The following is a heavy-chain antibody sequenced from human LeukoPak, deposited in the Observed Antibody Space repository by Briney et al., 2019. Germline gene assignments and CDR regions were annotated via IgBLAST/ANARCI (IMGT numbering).Heavy chain of an antibody. CDR3: ARRPYNSGFDY. J-gene: IGHJ4*02. Sequence: KSSETLSLTCTVSGGSISSSNYYWGWIRQPPGEGLEWIGTIFYSGSTYYNPSLKSRVTISVDTSKNQFSVKLGSVTAADTAVYYCARRPYNSGFDYWGQGTLVTVSS. V-gene: IGHV4-39*01. CDR1: GGSISSSNYY. CDR2: IFYSGST. D-gene: IGHD3-10*01.